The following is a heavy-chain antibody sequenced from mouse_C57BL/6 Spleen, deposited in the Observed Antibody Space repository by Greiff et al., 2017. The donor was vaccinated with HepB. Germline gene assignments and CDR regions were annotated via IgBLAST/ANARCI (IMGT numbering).Heavy chain of an antibody. D-gene: IGHD1-1*01. Sequence: EVMLVESGGGLVKPGGSLKLSCAASGFTFSSYTMSWVRQTPEKRLEWVATISGGGGNTYYPDSVKGRFTISRDNAKNTLYLQMSSLRSEDTALYYCARHGDYGSSSWFAYWGQGTLVTVSA. CDR3: ARHGDYGSSSWFAY. CDR2: ISGGGGNT. CDR1: GFTFSSYT. V-gene: IGHV5-9*01. J-gene: IGHJ3*01.